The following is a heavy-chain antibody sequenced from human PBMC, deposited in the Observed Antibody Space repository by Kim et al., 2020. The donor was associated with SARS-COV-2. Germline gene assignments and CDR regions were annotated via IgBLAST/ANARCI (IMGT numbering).Heavy chain of an antibody. V-gene: IGHV4-39*01. Sequence: SETLSHTCTVSGGSISTRYYWGWIRQPPGKGLEWIGSIYYGGSTYYNPSLKSRVTISVDTSKNQFSLRLSSVTAADSAVYFCARSYYYDDGGSSSFDSWGQGSPVTVSS. CDR1: GGSISTRYY. CDR2: IYYGGST. CDR3: ARSYYYDDGGSSSFDS. D-gene: IGHD3-22*01. J-gene: IGHJ4*02.